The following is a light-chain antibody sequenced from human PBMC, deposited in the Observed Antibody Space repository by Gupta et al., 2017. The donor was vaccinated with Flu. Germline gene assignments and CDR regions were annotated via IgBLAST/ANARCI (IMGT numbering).Light chain of an antibody. CDR1: QNVGRQ. Sequence: EIVLIQSPATLPLSSGETATLSCRASQNVGRQIAWYQQKPGRAPRLIMFDASNRATGIPARFSGSGSGTEFTLTISNLETEDFAVYFCQQRSLWPMTFGRGTKVEI. CDR3: QQRSLWPMT. J-gene: IGKJ4*01. CDR2: DAS. V-gene: IGKV3-11*01.